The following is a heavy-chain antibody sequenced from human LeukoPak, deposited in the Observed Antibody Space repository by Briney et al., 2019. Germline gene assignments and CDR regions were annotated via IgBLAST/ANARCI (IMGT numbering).Heavy chain of an antibody. CDR3: ARAYGTVKDNWFDP. Sequence: PSETLSLTCSVSGGSISGGGYYWSWIRQYPGKGLEWIGYIYYSGSTYYNPSLKSRVTISVDTSKNQFSLKLSSVTAADTAVYYCARAYGTVKDNWFDPWGQGTLVTVSS. V-gene: IGHV4-31*03. CDR1: GGSISGGGYY. D-gene: IGHD1-1*01. J-gene: IGHJ5*02. CDR2: IYYSGST.